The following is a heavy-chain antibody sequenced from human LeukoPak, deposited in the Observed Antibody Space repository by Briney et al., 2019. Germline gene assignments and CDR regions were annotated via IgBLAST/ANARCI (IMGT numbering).Heavy chain of an antibody. CDR2: ISHIGGST. Sequence: PAGSLRLSCAASGFTFSSDAKSWGRHPPAPGMDLDSAISHIGGSTYYTDSVKGRFTISRDNSKNTLYLQMNTLRSEDTATYYCAKGGWLGIFQNYYMDVWGKGTTVTVSS. V-gene: IGHV3-23*01. CDR1: GFTFSSDA. CDR3: AKGGWLGIFQNYYMDV. D-gene: IGHD6-19*01. J-gene: IGHJ6*03.